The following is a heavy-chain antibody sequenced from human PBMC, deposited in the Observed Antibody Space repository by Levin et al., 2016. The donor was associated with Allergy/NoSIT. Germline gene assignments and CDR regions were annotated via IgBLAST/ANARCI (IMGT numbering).Heavy chain of an antibody. CDR2: IYPGDSDT. Sequence: KVSCKGSGYSFTSYWIGWVRQMPGKGLEWMGIIYPGDSDTRYSPSFQGQVTISADKSISTAYLQWSSLKASDTAMYYCARSQLDTNSGSYYEVAFDIWGQGTMVTVSS. D-gene: IGHD1-26*01. CDR3: ARSQLDTNSGSYYEVAFDI. CDR1: GYSFTSYW. J-gene: IGHJ3*02. V-gene: IGHV5-51*01.